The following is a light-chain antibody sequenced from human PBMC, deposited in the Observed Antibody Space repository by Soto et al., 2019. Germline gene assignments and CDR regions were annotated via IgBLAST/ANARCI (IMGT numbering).Light chain of an antibody. CDR3: MQALQTPFT. J-gene: IGKJ3*01. CDR1: QSLLHSNGYKY. Sequence: DIVMTQSPLSLPVTPGEPASISCRSSQSLLHSNGYKYLDWYLQKPGQSPQLLISLGSNRASGVPERFSGIGSGTDFTLKISRVEAEDVRVYYCMQALQTPFTFGPGTKVHIK. V-gene: IGKV2-28*01. CDR2: LGS.